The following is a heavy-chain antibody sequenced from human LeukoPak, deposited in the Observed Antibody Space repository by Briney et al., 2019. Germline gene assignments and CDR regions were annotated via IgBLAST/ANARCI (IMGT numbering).Heavy chain of an antibody. CDR1: GGSIGSYY. Sequence: SETLSLTCTVSGGSIGSYYWNWIRQAPGKGLEWIGYIHYSGSTNHNSSLKSRVTISVDTSKNQYSLKLSSVTAADTAVYYCSRDGVAGGFDYWGQGTLVTVSS. D-gene: IGHD6-19*01. V-gene: IGHV4-59*01. J-gene: IGHJ4*02. CDR2: IHYSGST. CDR3: SRDGVAGGFDY.